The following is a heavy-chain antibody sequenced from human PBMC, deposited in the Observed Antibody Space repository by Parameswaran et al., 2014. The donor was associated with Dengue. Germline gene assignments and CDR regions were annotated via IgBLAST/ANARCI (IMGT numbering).Heavy chain of an antibody. CDR3: ARTEEMATTPGYFQH. CDR2: ISYDGSNK. Sequence: GLEWVAVISYDGSNKYYADSVKGRFTISRDNSKNTLYLQMNSLRAEDTAVYYCARTEEMATTPGYFQHWGQGTLVTVSS. V-gene: IGHV3-30-3*01. J-gene: IGHJ1*01. D-gene: IGHD5-24*01.